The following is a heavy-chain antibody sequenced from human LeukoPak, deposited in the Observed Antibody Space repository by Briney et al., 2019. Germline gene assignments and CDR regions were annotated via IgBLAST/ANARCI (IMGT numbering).Heavy chain of an antibody. D-gene: IGHD3-9*01. V-gene: IGHV1-69*01. CDR2: IIPIFGTA. CDR3: ASGQYKANNWFDP. J-gene: IGHJ5*02. CDR1: GGTFSSYA. Sequence: SVRVSCKASGGTFSSYAISWVRQAPGQGLEWMGGIIPIFGTANYAQKFQGRVTITADESTSTAYMELSSLRSEDTAVYYCASGQYKANNWFDPWGQGTLVTVSS.